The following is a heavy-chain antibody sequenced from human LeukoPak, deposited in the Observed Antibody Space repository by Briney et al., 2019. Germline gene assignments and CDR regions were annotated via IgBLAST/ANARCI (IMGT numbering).Heavy chain of an antibody. CDR3: ARDQSGRSFIFDY. V-gene: IGHV3-21*01. CDR2: ISRSSSYI. J-gene: IGHJ4*02. CDR1: GFAFSSYT. D-gene: IGHD3-10*01. Sequence: GGSLRLSCAASGFAFSSYTMHWVRQAPGEGLEWVSSISRSSSYIYYADSLKGRFTISRDDAKNSLYLQLSSLSAEDTGVYYCARDQSGRSFIFDYWGQGTLVTVSS.